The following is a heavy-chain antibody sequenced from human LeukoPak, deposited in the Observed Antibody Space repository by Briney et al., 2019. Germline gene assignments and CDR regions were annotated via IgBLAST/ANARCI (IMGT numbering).Heavy chain of an antibody. Sequence: GASVKVSCKASGGTFSSYAISWVRQAPGQGLEWMGGIIPIFGTANYAQKFQGRVTITTDESTSTAYMELSSLRSEDTAVYYCASFQFKSSGWYVPLDYWGQGTLVTVSS. CDR1: GGTFSSYA. V-gene: IGHV1-69*05. CDR3: ASFQFKSSGWYVPLDY. J-gene: IGHJ4*02. D-gene: IGHD6-19*01. CDR2: IIPIFGTA.